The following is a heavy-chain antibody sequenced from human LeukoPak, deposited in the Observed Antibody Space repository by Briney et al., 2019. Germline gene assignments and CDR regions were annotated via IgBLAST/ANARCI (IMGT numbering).Heavy chain of an antibody. V-gene: IGHV4-59*12. J-gene: IGHJ4*02. Sequence: SETLSLTCTVSGGSISSYYWSWIRQPPGKGLEWIGYIYYSGSTNYNPSLKSRVTISVDTSKNQFSLKLISVTAADTAVYYCATSFEYSSSFRPPAFWGQGTLVTVSS. CDR3: ATSFEYSSSFRPPAF. CDR2: IYYSGST. D-gene: IGHD6-6*01. CDR1: GGSISSYY.